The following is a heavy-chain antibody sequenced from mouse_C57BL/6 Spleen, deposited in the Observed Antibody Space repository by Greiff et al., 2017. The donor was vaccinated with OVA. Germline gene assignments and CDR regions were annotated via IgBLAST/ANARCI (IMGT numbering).Heavy chain of an antibody. V-gene: IGHV1-53*01. CDR2: INPSNGGT. Sequence: QVQLQQPGTELVKPGASVKLSCKASGYTFTSYWMHWVKQRPGQGLEWIGNINPSNGGTNYNEKFKSKATLTVDKSSSTAYMQLSSLTSEDSAVYYCARLIYYDYDEYFDVWGTGTTVTVSS. D-gene: IGHD2-4*01. J-gene: IGHJ1*03. CDR1: GYTFTSYW. CDR3: ARLIYYDYDEYFDV.